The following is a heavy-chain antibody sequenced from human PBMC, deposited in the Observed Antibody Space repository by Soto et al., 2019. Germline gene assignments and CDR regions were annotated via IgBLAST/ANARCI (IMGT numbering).Heavy chain of an antibody. J-gene: IGHJ3*02. CDR2: FDPEDGET. CDR1: GYTLTELS. CDR3: ATDRTRHCSSTSCYWLDAFDI. Sequence: ASVKVSCKVSGYTLTELSMHWVRQAPGKGLEWMGGFDPEDGETIYAQKFQGRVTMTEDTSTDTAYMELSSLRSEDTAVYYCATDRTRHCSSTSCYWLDAFDIWGQGTMVTGSS. D-gene: IGHD2-2*01. V-gene: IGHV1-24*01.